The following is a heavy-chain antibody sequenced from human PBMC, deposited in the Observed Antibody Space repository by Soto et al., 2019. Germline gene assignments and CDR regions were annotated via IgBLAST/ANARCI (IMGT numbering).Heavy chain of an antibody. CDR2: IKNRVDGGTA. Sequence: EVQLVESGGDLVKPGGCLRLSCAASGITFSNAWMSWVRQAPGKGLEWVGRIKNRVDGGTADYAASVRGRFTISRDDSKNTLFLQMNSLEGVDTAIYYCTTDPGDYEDFWGQGTLVTVSS. CDR3: TTDPGDYEDF. CDR1: GITFSNAW. J-gene: IGHJ4*02. V-gene: IGHV3-15*01. D-gene: IGHD4-17*01.